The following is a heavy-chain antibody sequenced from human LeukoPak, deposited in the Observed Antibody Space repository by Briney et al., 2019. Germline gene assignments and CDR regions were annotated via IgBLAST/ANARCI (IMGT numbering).Heavy chain of an antibody. CDR2: INTNTGNP. CDR1: GYTFTRYA. CDR3: ARRSMVQHLDV. J-gene: IGHJ6*04. Sequence: ASVKVSCKASGYTFTRYAVNWVRQAPGQGLEYMGWINTNTGNPTYAQAFTGRIVFSLDTSVSTAYLQIRSLKAEDTAVYFCARRSMVQHLDVWGKGTTVIVSS. D-gene: IGHD3-10*01. V-gene: IGHV7-4-1*02.